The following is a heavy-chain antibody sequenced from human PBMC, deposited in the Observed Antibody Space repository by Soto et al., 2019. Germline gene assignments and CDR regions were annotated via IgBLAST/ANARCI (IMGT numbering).Heavy chain of an antibody. Sequence: GGSLRLSCAASGFTFSSYSMNWVRQAPGKGLEWVSSISSSSSYIYYADSVKGRFTISRDNAKNSLYLQMNSLRAEDTAVYYCARETYYDSSGYLGTPGYWGQGTLVTVSS. V-gene: IGHV3-21*01. CDR2: ISSSSSYI. CDR3: ARETYYDSSGYLGTPGY. J-gene: IGHJ4*02. CDR1: GFTFSSYS. D-gene: IGHD3-22*01.